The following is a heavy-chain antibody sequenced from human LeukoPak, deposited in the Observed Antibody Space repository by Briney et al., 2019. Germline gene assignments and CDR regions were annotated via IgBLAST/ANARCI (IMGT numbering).Heavy chain of an antibody. D-gene: IGHD3-22*01. CDR3: AKEGLGYYDSSGYYIGTFGY. CDR2: MNPNSGNT. Sequence: ASVKVSCKASGYTFTSYDINWVRQATGQGLEWMGWMNPNSGNTGYAQKFQGRVTITRNTSISTAYMELSSLRAEDTAVYYCAKEGLGYYDSSGYYIGTFGYWGQGTLVTVSS. CDR1: GYTFTSYD. J-gene: IGHJ4*02. V-gene: IGHV1-8*03.